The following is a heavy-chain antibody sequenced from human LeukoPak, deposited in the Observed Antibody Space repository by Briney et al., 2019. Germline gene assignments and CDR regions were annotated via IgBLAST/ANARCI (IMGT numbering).Heavy chain of an antibody. V-gene: IGHV3-48*01. CDR1: GFTFSTHD. J-gene: IGHJ4*02. Sequence: GGSLRLSCAASGFTFSTHDVNWVRQAPGKGLEWVSFINSRSSTIYYADSVKGRFTISRDNSKNTLYLQMNSLRAEDTAVYYCAKGGSSWSLLFDYWGQGTLVTVSS. D-gene: IGHD6-13*01. CDR3: AKGGSSWSLLFDY. CDR2: INSRSSTI.